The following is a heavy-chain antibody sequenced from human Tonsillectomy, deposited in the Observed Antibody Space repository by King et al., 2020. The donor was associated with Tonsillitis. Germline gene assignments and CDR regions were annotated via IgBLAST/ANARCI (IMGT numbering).Heavy chain of an antibody. CDR2: IYPGDSNT. CDR3: ARHTLLRGVTQLDY. J-gene: IGHJ4*02. V-gene: IGHV5-51*01. CDR1: GYSFTSYW. D-gene: IGHD3-10*01. Sequence: VQLVESGAEVKKPGESLKISCKGSGYSFTSYWIGWVRQMPGKGLEWMGIIYPGDSNTRYSPSFKGQVTISADKSISTAYLQWSSLKASDTAMYFCARHTLLRGVTQLDYWGQGTLVTVSS.